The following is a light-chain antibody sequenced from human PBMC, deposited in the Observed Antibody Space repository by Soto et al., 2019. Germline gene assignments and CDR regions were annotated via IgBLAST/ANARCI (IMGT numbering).Light chain of an antibody. CDR3: QQRSNWPSWT. Sequence: PGERATLSCRASQSVSSYLAWYQQKPGQAPRLLIYDASNRATGIPARFSGSGSGTDFTLTISSLEPEDFAVYYCQQRSNWPSWTFGQGTKVEIK. CDR1: QSVSSY. CDR2: DAS. J-gene: IGKJ1*01. V-gene: IGKV3-11*01.